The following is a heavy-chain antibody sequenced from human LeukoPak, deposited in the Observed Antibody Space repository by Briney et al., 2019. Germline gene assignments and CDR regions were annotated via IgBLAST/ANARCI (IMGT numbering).Heavy chain of an antibody. J-gene: IGHJ4*02. D-gene: IGHD5-18*01. CDR3: AREPPGTSDTAWADY. CDR2: INPNSGGT. V-gene: IGHV1-2*02. CDR1: GYTFTGYY. Sequence: GASVKVSCKASGYTFTGYYMHWVRQAPGQGLEWMGWINPNSGGTNYAQKFQGRVTMTRDTSISTAYMELSRLRSDDTAVYYCAREPPGTSDTAWADYWGQGTLVTVSS.